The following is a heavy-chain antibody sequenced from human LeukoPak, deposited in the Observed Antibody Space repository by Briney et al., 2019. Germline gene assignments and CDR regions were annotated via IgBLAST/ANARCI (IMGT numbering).Heavy chain of an antibody. CDR1: GFTFDDYA. V-gene: IGHV3-9*01. J-gene: IGHJ6*02. CDR3: AKDLSSAITSALVLDV. Sequence: GRSLRLSCAASGFTFDDYAMHWVRQAPGKGLEWVSGITWNRDNIGYGDSVKGPFTISRDNVKNVLYLQMTSLRPEDTALYYCAKDLSSAITSALVLDVWGQGTTVIVSS. CDR2: ITWNRDNI. D-gene: IGHD3-22*01.